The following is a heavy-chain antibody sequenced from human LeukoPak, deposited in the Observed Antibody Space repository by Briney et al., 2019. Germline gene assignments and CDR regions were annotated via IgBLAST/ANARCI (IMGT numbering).Heavy chain of an antibody. J-gene: IGHJ5*02. CDR3: ARDFERRYCSSTSCYDWFDP. CDR2: ISYDGSNK. D-gene: IGHD2-2*01. CDR1: GFTFSSYA. Sequence: PGGSLRLSCAASGFTFSSYAKHWVRQAPGKGLEWVALISYDGSNKYYADTVKGRFTISRDNSKNTLYLQMNSLRAEDTAVYYCARDFERRYCSSTSCYDWFDPWGQGTLVTVSS. V-gene: IGHV3-30-3*01.